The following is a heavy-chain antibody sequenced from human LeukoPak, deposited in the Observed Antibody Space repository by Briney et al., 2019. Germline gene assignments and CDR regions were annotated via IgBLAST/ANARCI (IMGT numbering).Heavy chain of an antibody. CDR2: IIHIFGTA. CDR1: GCTLISCA. CDR3: ARAARPYYYYYYYMDV. Sequence: SAVTVSCMASGCTLISCAISWVRQPPAQGLDWMGGIIHIFGTANYAQKLQGRVTITTDESTSTAYMELSSMRSEDAAVYYCARAARPYYYYYYYMDVWGKGSTVTVSS. V-gene: IGHV1-69*05. J-gene: IGHJ6*03. D-gene: IGHD6-6*01.